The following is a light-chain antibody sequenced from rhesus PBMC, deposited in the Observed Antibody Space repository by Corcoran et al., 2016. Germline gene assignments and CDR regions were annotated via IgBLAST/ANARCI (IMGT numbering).Light chain of an antibody. J-gene: IGKJ3*01. CDR3: LQYNSKPFT. V-gene: IGKV1-36*01. CDR2: VAS. Sequence: DIQMTQSPSSLSASVGDRVTITCRASPGISNYLSWYQQKPGKAPKRLIYVASSLESGVPSRFSGSGSGTEFTLTISSLQPEDFAVYFCLQYNSKPFTFGPGTKLDIK. CDR1: PGISNY.